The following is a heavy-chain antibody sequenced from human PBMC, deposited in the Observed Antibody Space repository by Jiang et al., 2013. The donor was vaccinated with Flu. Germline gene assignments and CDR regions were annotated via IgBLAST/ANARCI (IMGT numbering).Heavy chain of an antibody. V-gene: IGHV4-30-4*01. CDR3: ASLTYYYDTSGYYYWGGFDY. CDR2: INYSEIS. Sequence: SLTCTVSGGSISSGDYYWSWIRQPPGKGLEWIGYINYSEISYYNPSLKSRVTISVDTSRNQFSLKLTSVTAADTAVYYCASLTYYYDTSGYYYWGGFDYWGQGTLVTVSS. CDR1: GGSISSGDYY. J-gene: IGHJ4*02. D-gene: IGHD3-22*01.